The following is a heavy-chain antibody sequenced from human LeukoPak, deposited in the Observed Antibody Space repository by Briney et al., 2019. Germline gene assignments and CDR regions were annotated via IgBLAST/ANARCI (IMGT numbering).Heavy chain of an antibody. D-gene: IGHD3-10*01. V-gene: IGHV4-38-2*02. Sequence: SETLSLTCTVSGYSISSGYYWGWIRQPPGKGLEWIGSIYHSGSTYYNPSLKSRVTISVDTSKNQFSLKLSSVTAADTAVYYCARGRSGHGGLDYWGQGTLVTVSS. CDR1: GYSISSGYY. J-gene: IGHJ4*02. CDR3: ARGRSGHGGLDY. CDR2: IYHSGST.